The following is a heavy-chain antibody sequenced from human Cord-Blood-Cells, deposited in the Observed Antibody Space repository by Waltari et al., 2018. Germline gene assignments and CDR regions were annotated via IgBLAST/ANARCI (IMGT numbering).Heavy chain of an antibody. CDR3: ARDRSIDIVATNWFDP. V-gene: IGHV1-69*01. Sequence: QVQLVQSGAEVKKPGSSVKVSCKASGGTFSSYAISWVRQAPGQGLEWMGGISPIFGTANYAQKFQGRVTITADESTSTAYMELSSLRSEDTAVYYCARDRSIDIVATNWFDPWGQGTLVTVSS. D-gene: IGHD5-12*01. CDR1: GGTFSSYA. J-gene: IGHJ5*02. CDR2: ISPIFGTA.